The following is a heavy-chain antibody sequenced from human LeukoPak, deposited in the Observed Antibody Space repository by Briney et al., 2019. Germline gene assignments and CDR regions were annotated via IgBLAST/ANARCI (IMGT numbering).Heavy chain of an antibody. J-gene: IGHJ4*02. V-gene: IGHV1-18*01. Sequence: ASVKVSCKASGYTFTSYGISWVRQAPGQGLEWMGWISTYNGGTSYVQKLQGRVTLTTDTSTSTAYLELRSLRSDDTAVYYCARDRIWPLTPVTSFDYWGQGTLVTVSS. CDR1: GYTFTSYG. CDR3: ARDRIWPLTPVTSFDY. CDR2: ISTYNGGT. D-gene: IGHD4-17*01.